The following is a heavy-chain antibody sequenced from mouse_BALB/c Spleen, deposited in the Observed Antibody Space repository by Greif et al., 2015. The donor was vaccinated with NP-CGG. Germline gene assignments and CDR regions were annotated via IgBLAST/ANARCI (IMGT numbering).Heavy chain of an antibody. V-gene: IGHV1-80*01. CDR2: IYPGDGDT. Sequence: VQLQQSGAELVRPVSSVKISCKASGYAFSSYWMNWVKQRPGQGLEWIGQIYPGDGDTNYNGKFKGKVTLTADKSSSTAYMQLSSLTSEDSAVYFCESTMITTTSFYYAMDYWGQGTSVTVSS. D-gene: IGHD2-4*01. CDR3: ESTMITTTSFYYAMDY. J-gene: IGHJ4*01. CDR1: GYAFSSYW.